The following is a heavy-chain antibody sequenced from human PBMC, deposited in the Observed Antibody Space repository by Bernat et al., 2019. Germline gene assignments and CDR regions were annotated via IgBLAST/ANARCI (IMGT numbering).Heavy chain of an antibody. D-gene: IGHD1-26*01. CDR1: GFTFSSYW. J-gene: IGHJ4*02. CDR3: AKDLGSIVGSLDY. CDR2: IKQDGSEK. Sequence: EVQLVESGGGLVQPGGSLRLSCAASGFTFSSYWMSWVRQAPGKGLEWVANIKQDGSEKYYADSVKGRFTISRDNSKNTLYLQMNSLRAEDTAVYYCAKDLGSIVGSLDYWGQGTLVTVSS. V-gene: IGHV3-7*01.